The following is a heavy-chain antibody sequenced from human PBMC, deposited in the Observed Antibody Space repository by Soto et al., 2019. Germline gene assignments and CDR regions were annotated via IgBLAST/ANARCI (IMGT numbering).Heavy chain of an antibody. J-gene: IGHJ4*02. CDR2: IIPIFGTA. V-gene: IGHV1-69*13. CDR3: ARGAYYYDSSGYYCDY. Sequence: SVKVSCKASGGTFSSYAISWVRQAPGQGLEWMGGIIPIFGTANYAQKFQGRVTITADESTSTAYMELSSLRSEDTAVYYCARGAYYYDSSGYYCDYWGQGTLVTVSS. D-gene: IGHD3-22*01. CDR1: GGTFSSYA.